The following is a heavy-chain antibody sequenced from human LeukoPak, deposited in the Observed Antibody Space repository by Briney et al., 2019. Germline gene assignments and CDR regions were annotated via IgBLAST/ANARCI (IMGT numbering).Heavy chain of an antibody. CDR1: GDAFNSYT. J-gene: IGHJ4*02. CDR2: IIPILGIA. V-gene: IGHV1-69*02. D-gene: IGHD1-1*01. CDR3: AMNWND. Sequence: SVEVSCKASGDAFNSYTITWVRQAPGQGLELMGRIIPILGIANYAQKFQRRVTITADKSTTTAYTELSRLRAEDTAVYYCAMNWNDWGQGTLVTVSS.